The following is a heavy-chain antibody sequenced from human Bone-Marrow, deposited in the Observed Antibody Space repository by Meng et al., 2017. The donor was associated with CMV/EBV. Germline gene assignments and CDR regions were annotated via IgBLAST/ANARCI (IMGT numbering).Heavy chain of an antibody. CDR2: ISYDGSNK. CDR3: ARQSGYSGYDRVYYGMDV. V-gene: IGHV3-30-3*01. J-gene: IGHJ6*02. CDR1: GFTFSSYA. Sequence: GESLKISCAASGFTFSSYAMHWVRQAPGKGLEWVAVISYDGSNKYYADSVKGRFTISRDNSKNTLYLQMNSLRAEDTAVYYCARQSGYSGYDRVYYGMDVWGQGTTVTVSS. D-gene: IGHD5-12*01.